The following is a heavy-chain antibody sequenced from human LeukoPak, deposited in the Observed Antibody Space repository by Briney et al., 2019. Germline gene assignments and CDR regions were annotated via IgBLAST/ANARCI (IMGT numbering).Heavy chain of an antibody. CDR3: ARDRTMGELLYDPAFDY. CDR2: ISAYNGNT. V-gene: IGHV1-18*01. Sequence: ASVKVSCKASGYTFTSYGISWVRQAPGQGLEWMGWISAYNGNTNYAQELQGRVTMTTDTSTSTAYMELRSLRSDDTAVYYCARDRTMGELLYDPAFDYWGQGTLVTVSS. D-gene: IGHD1-26*01. J-gene: IGHJ4*02. CDR1: GYTFTSYG.